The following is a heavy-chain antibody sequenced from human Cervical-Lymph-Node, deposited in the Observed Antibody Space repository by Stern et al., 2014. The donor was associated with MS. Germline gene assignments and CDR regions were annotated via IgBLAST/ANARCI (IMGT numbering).Heavy chain of an antibody. D-gene: IGHD2-8*01. CDR3: VKERTISKNYYHAMDV. CDR1: GFTFKNYG. Sequence: QVQLVESGGGVVQPGGSLRLSCVVSGFTFKNYGMYWVLQAPGMGLECVAALGYDETNEHYADSVKCRFTISRDNSKNTLYLQMKSLTPEDTAVYFCVKERTISKNYYHAMDVWGQGTTVTVSS. J-gene: IGHJ6*02. V-gene: IGHV3-30*18. CDR2: LGYDETNE.